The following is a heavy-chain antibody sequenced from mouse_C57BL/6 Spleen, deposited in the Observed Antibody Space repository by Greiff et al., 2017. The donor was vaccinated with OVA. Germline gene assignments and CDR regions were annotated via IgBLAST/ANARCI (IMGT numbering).Heavy chain of an antibody. CDR3: ARDRPTVVGYYAMDY. CDR1: GFTFSDYY. D-gene: IGHD1-1*01. Sequence: EVKLMESEGGLVQPGSSMKLSCTASGFTFSDYYMAWVRQVPEKGLEWVANINYDGSSTYYLDSLKSRFIISRDNAKNILYLQMSSLKSEDTATYYCARDRPTVVGYYAMDYWGQGTSVTVSS. V-gene: IGHV5-16*01. CDR2: INYDGSST. J-gene: IGHJ4*01.